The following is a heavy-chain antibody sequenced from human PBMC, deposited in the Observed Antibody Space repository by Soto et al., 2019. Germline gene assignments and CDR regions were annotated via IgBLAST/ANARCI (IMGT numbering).Heavy chain of an antibody. J-gene: IGHJ2*01. Sequence: QVQLVQSGAEVKKPGSSVKVSCKASGGTFSSYAISWVRQAPGQGLEWMGGIIPIFGTANYAQKFQGRVTITADESTSTGYMELSSLRSEDTAVYYCARCQEQWLPEPAYFDLWGRGTLVTVSS. V-gene: IGHV1-69*01. D-gene: IGHD6-19*01. CDR3: ARCQEQWLPEPAYFDL. CDR1: GGTFSSYA. CDR2: IIPIFGTA.